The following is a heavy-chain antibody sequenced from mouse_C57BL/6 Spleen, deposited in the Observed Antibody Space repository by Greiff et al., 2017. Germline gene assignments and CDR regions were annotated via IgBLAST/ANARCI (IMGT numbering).Heavy chain of an antibody. CDR1: GYTFTSYG. D-gene: IGHD2-1*01. CDR2: IYPRSGNT. V-gene: IGHV1-81*01. CDR3: ARRGGNYPFDY. J-gene: IGHJ2*01. Sequence: QVHVKQSGAELARPGASVKLSCKASGYTFTSYGISWVKQRTGQGLEWIGEIYPRSGNTYYNEKFKGKATLTADKSSSTAYMELRSLTSEDSAVYFCARRGGNYPFDYWGQGTTLTVSS.